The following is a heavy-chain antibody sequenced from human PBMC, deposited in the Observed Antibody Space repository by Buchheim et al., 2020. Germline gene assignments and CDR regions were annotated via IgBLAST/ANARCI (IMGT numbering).Heavy chain of an antibody. D-gene: IGHD3-10*01. Sequence: QVQLQESGPGLVKPSQTLSLTCTVSGASISSGGYYWSWIRQLPGKGLEWIGYIYYSGSTYFNPSLKSRVTMSADTSKNQFFLKLSSVTAADTAVYYCARGNAPMGAFDLWGQGT. CDR3: ARGNAPMGAFDL. V-gene: IGHV4-31*03. J-gene: IGHJ3*01. CDR1: GASISSGGYY. CDR2: IYYSGST.